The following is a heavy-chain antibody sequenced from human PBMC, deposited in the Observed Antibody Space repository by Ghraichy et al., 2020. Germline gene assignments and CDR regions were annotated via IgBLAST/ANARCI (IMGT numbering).Heavy chain of an antibody. CDR2: IYYSGNT. Sequence: SETLSLTCTVSGGSISSYYWSWIRQPPGKGLEWTGFIYYSGNTNYNPSLKSRVTISVDTSKNQFSLKLSSVTAADTAVYYCARHRGIRGDFDYWGQGTLVPVSS. V-gene: IGHV4-59*08. CDR3: ARHRGIRGDFDY. D-gene: IGHD3-10*01. CDR1: GGSISSYY. J-gene: IGHJ4*02.